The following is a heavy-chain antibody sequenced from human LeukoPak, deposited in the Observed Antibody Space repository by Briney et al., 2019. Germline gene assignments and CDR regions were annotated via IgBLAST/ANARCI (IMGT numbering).Heavy chain of an antibody. V-gene: IGHV3-15*01. CDR1: GFTFSTYS. CDR3: ITDIPSEIYPFDN. D-gene: IGHD2-21*01. Sequence: PGGSLRLSCAASGFTFSTYSMNWVRQAPGKGLEWVGLIKSKADGETIHYAAPVKGRFTISRDDSKATLYLQMNSLKIEDTAVYYCITDIPSEIYPFDNWGQGTLVTVSS. CDR2: IKSKADGETI. J-gene: IGHJ4*02.